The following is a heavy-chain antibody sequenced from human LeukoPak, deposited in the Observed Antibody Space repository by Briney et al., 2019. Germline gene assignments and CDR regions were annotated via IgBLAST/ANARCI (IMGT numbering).Heavy chain of an antibody. CDR3: ARERGVGGTTWGDIGY. V-gene: IGHV3-33*08. J-gene: IGHJ4*02. D-gene: IGHD1-26*01. CDR1: GFTFSSYG. Sequence: GSLRLSCAASGFTFSSYGIHWVRQARGKGLEWVAVIWYDGSNKYYADSVKGRFTISRDNSKNTLYLQMNSLRAEDTAVYYCARERGVGGTTWGDIGYWGQGTLVTVSS. CDR2: IWYDGSNK.